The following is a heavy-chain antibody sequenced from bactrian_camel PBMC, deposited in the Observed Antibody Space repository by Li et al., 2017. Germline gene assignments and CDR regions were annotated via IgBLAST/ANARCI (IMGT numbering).Heavy chain of an antibody. CDR2: IYPYGGAT. CDR1: GYTYSMYC. CDR3: AAVESWYPCVEPNY. D-gene: IGHD6*01. J-gene: IGHJ4*01. Sequence: HVQLVESGGGSVQAGGSLRLSCAASGYTYSMYCMGWFRQAPGKEREGVVTIYPYGGATHYADSVKGRFALSQPNTKNAVTLQMNNLNPEDTAMYYCAAVESWYPCVEPNYWGQGTQVTVS. V-gene: IGHV3S1*01.